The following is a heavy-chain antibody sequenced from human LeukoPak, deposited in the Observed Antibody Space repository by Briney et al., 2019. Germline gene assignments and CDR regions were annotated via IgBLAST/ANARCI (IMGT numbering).Heavy chain of an antibody. CDR2: INHSGST. Sequence: SETLSLTCAVYGGSFSGYYWSWIRQPPGKGLEWIGEINHSGSTNYNPSLKSRVTISVDTSKNQFSLKLSSVTAADTAVYYCARSSYDSSGYPSTFDYWGQGTLVTVSS. D-gene: IGHD3-22*01. V-gene: IGHV4-34*01. CDR1: GGSFSGYY. CDR3: ARSSYDSSGYPSTFDY. J-gene: IGHJ4*02.